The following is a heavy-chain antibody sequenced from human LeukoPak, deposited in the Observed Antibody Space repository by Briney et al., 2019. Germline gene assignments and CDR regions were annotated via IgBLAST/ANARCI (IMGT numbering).Heavy chain of an antibody. CDR3: ARAPRGHSYGYGTDY. D-gene: IGHD5-18*01. V-gene: IGHV1-2*06. J-gene: IGHJ4*02. CDR1: GYTCTDQH. Sequence: ASVKVSCKASGYTCTDQHIHWVRQAPGQGLEWMGRINPNSGGTNYAQRFQGRVTMTRDTSISTAYMELSRLRSDDTAVYYCARAPRGHSYGYGTDYWGQGTLVTVSS. CDR2: INPNSGGT.